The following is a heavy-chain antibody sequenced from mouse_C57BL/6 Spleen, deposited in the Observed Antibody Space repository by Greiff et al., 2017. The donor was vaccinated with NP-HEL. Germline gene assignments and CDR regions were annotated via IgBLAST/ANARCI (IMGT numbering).Heavy chain of an antibody. J-gene: IGHJ2*01. CDR3: ARSTMITYYFDY. D-gene: IGHD2-4*01. V-gene: IGHV2-2*01. CDR2: IWSGGST. Sequence: QVQLQQSGPGLVQPSQSLSITCTVSGFSLTSYGVHWVRQSPGKGLEWLGVIWSGGSTDYNAAVISRLSISKDNSKSQVFFKMNSLQADDTAIYYCARSTMITYYFDYWGQGTTLTVSS. CDR1: GFSLTSYG.